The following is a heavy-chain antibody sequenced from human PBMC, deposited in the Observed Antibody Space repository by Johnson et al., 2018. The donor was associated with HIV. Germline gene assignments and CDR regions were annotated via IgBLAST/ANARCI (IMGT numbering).Heavy chain of an antibody. CDR3: ARVKQQVVRVGSDAFDI. V-gene: IGHV3-30*02. J-gene: IGHJ3*02. CDR2: IWSDGTNK. D-gene: IGHD6-13*01. Sequence: QVQLVESGGGVVQPGESLRLSCGASGFTISPYGMHWVRQAPGKGLERVSTIWSDGTNKYYGDSVKGRFTVARDSSKNTLYLQMNSLRAEDTAVYYCARVKQQVVRVGSDAFDIWGQGTMVTVSS. CDR1: GFTISPYG.